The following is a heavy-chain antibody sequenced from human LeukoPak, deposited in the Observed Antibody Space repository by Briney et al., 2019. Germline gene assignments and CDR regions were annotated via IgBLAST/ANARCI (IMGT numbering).Heavy chain of an antibody. CDR1: GFTFSSYA. D-gene: IGHD1-26*01. V-gene: IGHV3-23*01. Sequence: GGSLRLSCAASGFTFSSYAMSWVRQAPGEGLEWVSVISGGGGATDYADSVKGRFTISRDNSKNTLYLQMNSLRAEDTAVYYCAKFLYSGSYLFDYWGQGTLVTVSS. CDR2: ISGGGGAT. CDR3: AKFLYSGSYLFDY. J-gene: IGHJ4*02.